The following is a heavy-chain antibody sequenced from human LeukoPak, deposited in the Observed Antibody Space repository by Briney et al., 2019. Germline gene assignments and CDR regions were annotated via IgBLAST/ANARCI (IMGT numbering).Heavy chain of an antibody. CDR1: GFTFGKYW. J-gene: IGHJ4*02. CDR2: IKLDGSEK. Sequence: GGSLRLSCVASGFTFGKYWMSWVRQAPGKGLEWVANIKLDGSEKNYVDSVKGRFTISRDNTKNSLYLQMNSLRAEDTAVYYCARAVGNHFDYWGQGTLVTVSS. CDR3: ARAVGNHFDY. D-gene: IGHD4-23*01. V-gene: IGHV3-7*01.